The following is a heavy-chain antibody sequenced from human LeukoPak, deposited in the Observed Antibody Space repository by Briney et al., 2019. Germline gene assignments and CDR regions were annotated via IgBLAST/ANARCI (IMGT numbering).Heavy chain of an antibody. CDR3: ARDRYYDILTGYYRSEYYYYYMDV. V-gene: IGHV1-18*01. D-gene: IGHD3-9*01. CDR1: GYTFTNYG. J-gene: IGHJ6*03. Sequence: EASVKVSCKASGYTFTNYGISWVRQAPGQGLECMGWISAYNGNTKYVQKFQGRVTMTTDTSTSTAYMELRSLRSDDTAVYYCARDRYYDILTGYYRSEYYYYYMDVWGKGTTVTVSS. CDR2: ISAYNGNT.